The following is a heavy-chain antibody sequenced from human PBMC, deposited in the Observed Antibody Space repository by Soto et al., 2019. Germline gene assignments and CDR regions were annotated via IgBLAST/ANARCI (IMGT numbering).Heavy chain of an antibody. CDR3: AGGTGWLTDK. D-gene: IGHD5-18*01. J-gene: IGHJ4*02. CDR1: GFIFSDHW. V-gene: IGHV3-7*04. Sequence: EVYLVESGGDLVQPGGSLRLSCAASGFIFSDHWMNWVRQAPGKGLEWVANIKQDGSETKYVESVRGRFTISRDNAKNSLYLQMNTLRAEDTAVHYCAGGTGWLTDKWGQGTLVAVSS. CDR2: IKQDGSET.